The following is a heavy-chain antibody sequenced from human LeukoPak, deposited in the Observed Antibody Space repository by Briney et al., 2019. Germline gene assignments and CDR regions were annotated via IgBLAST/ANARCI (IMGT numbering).Heavy chain of an antibody. D-gene: IGHD3-22*01. CDR1: GYSISSGYY. J-gene: IGHJ4*02. CDR2: IYHSGYT. CDR3: TRGGGYYDSSGYYYDIPQIDY. Sequence: SETLSLTCTVSGYSISSGYYWGWIRQPPGKGLGWIGSIYHSGYTYYNPSLKSRVTISVDTSKNQFSLRLSSVTAAGTAVYYCTRGGGYYDSSGYYYDIPQIDYWGQGTLVTVSS. V-gene: IGHV4-38-2*02.